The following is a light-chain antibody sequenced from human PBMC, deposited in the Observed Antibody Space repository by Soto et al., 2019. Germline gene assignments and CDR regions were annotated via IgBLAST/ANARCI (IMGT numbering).Light chain of an antibody. CDR2: KAS. CDR3: QQYNSYSWT. Sequence: DIQMTQSPSTLSASVGDIVTITCRASQSISSWLAWYHQKPGKAPKLLIYKASSLESAVPSRFRGSGSGTEFTLTISSLQPDDFATDYCQQYNSYSWTFGQGTKLEIK. J-gene: IGKJ1*01. CDR1: QSISSW. V-gene: IGKV1-5*03.